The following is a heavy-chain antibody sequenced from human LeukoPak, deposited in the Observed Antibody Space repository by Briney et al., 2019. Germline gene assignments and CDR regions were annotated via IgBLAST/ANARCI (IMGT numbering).Heavy chain of an antibody. CDR1: GFTFSSYG. CDR2: ISGSGGST. J-gene: IGHJ4*02. D-gene: IGHD3-16*01. CDR3: AKGGDFFRPFDY. Sequence: GGSLRLSCAASGFTFSSYGMSCVCPAPGRGLEWVSAISGSGGSTYYADSVKGRFTISRDNSKNTLYLQMNSLRAEDTAVYYCAKGGDFFRPFDYWGQGTLVTLSS. V-gene: IGHV3-23*01.